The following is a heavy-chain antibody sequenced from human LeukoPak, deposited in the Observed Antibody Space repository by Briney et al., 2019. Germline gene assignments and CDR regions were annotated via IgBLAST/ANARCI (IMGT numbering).Heavy chain of an antibody. CDR2: ISVSGGNT. V-gene: IGHV3-23*01. J-gene: IGHJ3*02. Sequence: GGSLRLSWAASGFTFSTYGMNWVRQAPGKGLGWVSGISVSGGNTYFADSVKGRFTISRDNAKNSLYLQMNSLRAEYTAVYYCARGQIETDAFDIWGQGTMVTVSS. CDR3: ARGQIETDAFDI. CDR1: GFTFSTYG.